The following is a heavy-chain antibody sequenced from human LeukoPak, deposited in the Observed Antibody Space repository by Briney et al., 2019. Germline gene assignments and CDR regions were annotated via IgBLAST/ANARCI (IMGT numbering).Heavy chain of an antibody. CDR2: ISGSGTST. V-gene: IGHV3-23*01. CDR3: ARDLSSGSAIAAASDY. D-gene: IGHD6-13*01. J-gene: IGHJ4*02. CDR1: GFTFSSYA. Sequence: GGSLRLSCAASGFTFSSYAMSWVRQSPGKGLEWVSAISGSGTSTYYADSVKGRFTISRDNSKNTLYLQMNSLRAEDTAVYYCARDLSSGSAIAAASDYWGQGTLVTVSS.